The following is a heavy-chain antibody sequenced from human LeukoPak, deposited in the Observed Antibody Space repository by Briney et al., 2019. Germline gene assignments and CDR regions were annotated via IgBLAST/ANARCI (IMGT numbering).Heavy chain of an antibody. Sequence: GGSLRLSCAPSGSTFDNFAMTWVRQAPGKGLEWVSEITGSGGSTYYADSVKGRFTISRDNSKNTLYLQMNSLRAEDTAIYYCARELFDFDYWGQGTLVTVSS. CDR1: GSTFDNFA. CDR3: ARELFDFDY. J-gene: IGHJ4*02. V-gene: IGHV3-23*01. D-gene: IGHD3-10*01. CDR2: ITGSGGST.